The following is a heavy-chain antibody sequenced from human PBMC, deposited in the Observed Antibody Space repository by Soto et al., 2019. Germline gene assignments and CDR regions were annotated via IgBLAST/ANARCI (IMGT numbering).Heavy chain of an antibody. CDR3: ARSSFLIPVADH. Sequence: ASVKVSCKASGYSFTIYDINWVRQATGQGLEWMGWMNPNSGNTDYGQNFQGRVTMTRDTSTRTAYMELSSLRSEDTAVYFCARSSFLIPVADHWGQGTLVTVSS. D-gene: IGHD6-19*01. J-gene: IGHJ4*02. CDR2: MNPNSGNT. CDR1: GYSFTIYD. V-gene: IGHV1-8*01.